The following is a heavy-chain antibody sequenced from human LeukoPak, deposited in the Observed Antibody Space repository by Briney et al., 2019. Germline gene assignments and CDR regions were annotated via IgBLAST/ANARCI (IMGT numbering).Heavy chain of an antibody. Sequence: SETLSLTCTVSGGSINSADYYWSWIRQPPGKGLEWIGYISYSGSTYYNPSLESRVSISVDTSKIQFSLELTSVTAADTAVYYCASERLYYDVLTGYSHSYFDSWGQGTLAIVSS. J-gene: IGHJ4*02. CDR2: ISYSGST. CDR1: GGSINSADYY. CDR3: ASERLYYDVLTGYSHSYFDS. D-gene: IGHD3-9*01. V-gene: IGHV4-30-4*01.